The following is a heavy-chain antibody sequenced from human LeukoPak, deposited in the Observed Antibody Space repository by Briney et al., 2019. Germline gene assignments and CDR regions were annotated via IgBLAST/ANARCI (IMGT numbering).Heavy chain of an antibody. J-gene: IGHJ6*02. D-gene: IGHD1/OR15-1a*01. V-gene: IGHV3-7*03. Sequence: GGSLRLSCAASGFILSNHWMTWVRQAPGKGPEWVANMNKDGSEEYYVDSVKGRFTIFKDTAKNSLYLQMNNPRVEDTALYYCARNNDMDVWGQGTTVVVSS. CDR1: GFILSNHW. CDR3: ARNNDMDV. CDR2: MNKDGSEE.